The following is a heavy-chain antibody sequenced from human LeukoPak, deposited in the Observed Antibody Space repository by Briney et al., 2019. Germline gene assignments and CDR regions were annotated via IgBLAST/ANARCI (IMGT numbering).Heavy chain of an antibody. CDR1: GGSFSGYY. CDR3: ATSRTYCGGDCYFDY. J-gene: IGHJ4*02. V-gene: IGHV4-34*01. Sequence: PSETLSLTCAVYGGSFSGYYWSWIRQPPGKGLEWIGEINHSGSTNYNPSLKSRVTISVDTSKNQFSLKLSSVTAADTAVYYCATSRTYCGGDCYFDYWGQGTLVTVSS. CDR2: INHSGST. D-gene: IGHD2-21*02.